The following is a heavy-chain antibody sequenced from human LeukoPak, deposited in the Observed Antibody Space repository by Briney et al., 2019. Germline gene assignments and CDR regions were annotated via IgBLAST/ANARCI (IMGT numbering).Heavy chain of an antibody. CDR1: GFTFSSYG. D-gene: IGHD6-25*01. CDR2: IWYDGSNK. CDR3: AGQGPSGAFDI. V-gene: IGHV3-33*01. J-gene: IGHJ3*02. Sequence: PGGSLRLSCAASGFTFSSYGMHWVRQAPGKGLEWVAVIWYDGSNKYYADSVKGRFTISRDNSKNTLYLQMNSLRAEDTAVYYCAGQGPSGAFDIWGQGTMVTVSS.